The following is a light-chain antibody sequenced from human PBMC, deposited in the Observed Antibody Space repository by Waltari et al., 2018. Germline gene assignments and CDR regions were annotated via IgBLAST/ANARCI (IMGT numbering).Light chain of an antibody. Sequence: EIVMTQSPATLSVSPGERATLSCRASQSVRSKLVWYQQKPGQAPRLLIYDASARATGIPAMFSGSGSGTEFTLTISGLQSEDFAVYYCQQYNNWPRTFGQGTKVEIK. J-gene: IGKJ1*01. CDR1: QSVRSK. CDR3: QQYNNWPRT. V-gene: IGKV3-15*01. CDR2: DAS.